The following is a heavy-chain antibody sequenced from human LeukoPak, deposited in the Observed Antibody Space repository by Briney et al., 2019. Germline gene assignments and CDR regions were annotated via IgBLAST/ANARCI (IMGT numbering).Heavy chain of an antibody. V-gene: IGHV4-59*12. D-gene: IGHD4-17*01. CDR2: IYYSGST. CDR3: AREGGPRSRGATH. J-gene: IGHJ4*02. Sequence: SETLSLTCTVSGGSISSYYWSWIRQPPGKGLEWIGYIYYSGSTNYNPSLKSRVTISVDTSKNQFSLKLSSVTAADTAVYYCAREGGPRSRGATHWGQGTLVTVSS. CDR1: GGSISSYY.